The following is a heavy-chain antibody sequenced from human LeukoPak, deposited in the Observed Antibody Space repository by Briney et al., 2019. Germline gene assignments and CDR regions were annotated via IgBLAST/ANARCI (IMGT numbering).Heavy chain of an antibody. J-gene: IGHJ6*03. V-gene: IGHV3-33*07. CDR3: ARARGWQPNYYYYYMDV. CDR1: GFTFNSYA. CDR2: IWYDGSK. D-gene: IGHD2-15*01. Sequence: GGSLRLSCIPSGFTFNSYAMFWVRQAPGKGLEWVSLIWYDGSKYYADSVKGRFTISRDNSKNTLYLQMNSLRAEDTAVYYCARARGWQPNYYYYYMDVWGTGTTVTVSS.